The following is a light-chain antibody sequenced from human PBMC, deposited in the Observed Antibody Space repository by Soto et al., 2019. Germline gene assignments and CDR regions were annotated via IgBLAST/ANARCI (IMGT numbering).Light chain of an antibody. CDR3: QQCDNLPFT. V-gene: IGKV1-33*01. Sequence: DIQMTQSPSSLSASVGDSVTITCQASQDISNYLNWYQQKPGKAPKLLIYDGSKLETGVPSRFSGSRSGTEFTLTISSMQSEDFATYFCQQCDNLPFTFGPGTKVDIK. CDR1: QDISNY. J-gene: IGKJ3*01. CDR2: DGS.